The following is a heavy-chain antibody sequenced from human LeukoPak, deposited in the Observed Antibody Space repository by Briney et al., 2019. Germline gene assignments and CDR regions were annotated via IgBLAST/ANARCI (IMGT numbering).Heavy chain of an antibody. D-gene: IGHD3-22*01. J-gene: IGHJ5*02. CDR1: GGPINSGTYY. CDR3: ATNYYDSSGYYWFDP. CDR2: IYYGGST. Sequence: SETLSLTCTVSGGPINSGTYYWGWIRQPPGKGLEWIGNIYYGGSTFCNPSLKSRVTMSLDTSKNQFSLMLSSVTAADTAVYYCATNYYDSSGYYWFDPWGQGTLVTVSS. V-gene: IGHV4-39*07.